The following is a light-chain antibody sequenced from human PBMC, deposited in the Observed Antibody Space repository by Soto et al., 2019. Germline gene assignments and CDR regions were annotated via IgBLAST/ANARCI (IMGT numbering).Light chain of an antibody. CDR1: QSVSSSY. J-gene: IGKJ1*01. Sequence: EIALTQSPGTLSLSPGETATLTCRASQSVSSSYLACYQQKPGQGPRLLIYGASSRATGIPDRFSGSGSGTDFTLTISRLEPEDVAVYYCQQYGSSPWTFGQGTKVDIK. CDR3: QQYGSSPWT. CDR2: GAS. V-gene: IGKV3-20*01.